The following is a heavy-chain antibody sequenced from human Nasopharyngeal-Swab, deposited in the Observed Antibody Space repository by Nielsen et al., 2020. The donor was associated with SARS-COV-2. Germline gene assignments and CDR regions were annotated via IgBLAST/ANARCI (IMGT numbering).Heavy chain of an antibody. CDR1: GFTFSSYS. V-gene: IGHV3-21*01. Sequence: GESLKISCAASGFTFSSYSMNWVRQAPGKGLEWVSSISSSSSYIYYADSVKGRFTISRDNAKNSLYLQMNRLRAEDTAVYYCARVKEGDWGQGTLVTVSS. CDR2: ISSSSSYI. D-gene: IGHD3-16*01. CDR3: ARVKEGD. J-gene: IGHJ4*02.